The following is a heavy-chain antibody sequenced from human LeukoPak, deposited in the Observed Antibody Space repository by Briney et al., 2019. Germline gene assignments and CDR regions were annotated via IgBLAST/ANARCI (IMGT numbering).Heavy chain of an antibody. CDR2: ISYNGDST. J-gene: IGHJ3*02. CDR1: GFTFRRHN. Sequence: GGSLRLSCSGSGFTFRRHNMHWVRQAPGKGLEYVSAISYNGDSTYYVVSVKGRFTISRDNSKNTLDLQMSSLRPEDTAVYYCVSDRETQEQIWGPGTLVTVSS. D-gene: IGHD1-26*01. V-gene: IGHV3-64D*09. CDR3: VSDRETQEQI.